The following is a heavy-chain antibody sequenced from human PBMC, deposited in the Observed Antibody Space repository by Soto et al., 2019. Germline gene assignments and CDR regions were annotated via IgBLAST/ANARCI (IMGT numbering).Heavy chain of an antibody. CDR3: AKDGGSDIVVVPAAISKYNWFDP. V-gene: IGHV3-23*01. CDR1: GFTFSSYA. Sequence: EVQLLESGGGLVQPGGSLRLSCAASGFTFSSYAMSWVRQAPGKGLEWVSAISGSGGSTYYADSVKGRFTISRDNSKNPLDLQMNSLRAEDTAVYYCAKDGGSDIVVVPAAISKYNWFDPWGQGTLVTVSS. J-gene: IGHJ5*02. D-gene: IGHD2-2*02. CDR2: ISGSGGST.